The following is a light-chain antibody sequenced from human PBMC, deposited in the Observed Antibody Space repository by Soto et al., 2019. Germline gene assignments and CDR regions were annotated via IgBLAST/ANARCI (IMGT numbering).Light chain of an antibody. J-gene: IGKJ1*01. V-gene: IGKV1-27*01. CDR1: QGISNN. Sequence: DIQMTQSPSSLSASVGDRVTITCRASQGISNNLAWYQQKPGKVPQLLIYSASVLQSGVPSRFSGSGSETDFTLTISRLQPEDVATYYCQKYNSALWTFGQGTKVEIK. CDR2: SAS. CDR3: QKYNSALWT.